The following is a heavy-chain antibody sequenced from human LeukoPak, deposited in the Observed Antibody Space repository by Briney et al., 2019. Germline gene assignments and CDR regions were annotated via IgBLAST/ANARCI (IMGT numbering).Heavy chain of an antibody. J-gene: IGHJ4*02. V-gene: IGHV4-59*08. CDR1: GGSISSCY. CDR2: IYYSGST. D-gene: IGHD5-12*01. Sequence: SETLSLTCTVSGGSISSCYWSWIRQPPGKGLEWIGYIYYSGSTNYNPSLKSRVTISVDTSKNQFSLKLSSVTAADTAVYYCARQGGYSGYDLDYWGQGTLVTVSS. CDR3: ARQGGYSGYDLDY.